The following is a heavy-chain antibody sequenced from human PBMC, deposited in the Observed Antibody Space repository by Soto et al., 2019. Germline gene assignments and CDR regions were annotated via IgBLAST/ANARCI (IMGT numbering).Heavy chain of an antibody. D-gene: IGHD2-2*01. CDR2: INHSGST. Sequence: ASEPLSLTYAVYGGSFSGYYWSWIRQPPEKGLEWIGEINHSGSTNYNPSLKSRVTISVDTSKNQFSLKLSSVTAADTAVYFCARASCSSTSCLQYYFDYWGQGTLVTVSS. V-gene: IGHV4-34*01. CDR3: ARASCSSTSCLQYYFDY. CDR1: GGSFSGYY. J-gene: IGHJ4*02.